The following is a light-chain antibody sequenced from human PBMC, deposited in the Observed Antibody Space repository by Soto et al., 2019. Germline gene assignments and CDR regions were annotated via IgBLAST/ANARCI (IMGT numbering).Light chain of an antibody. CDR1: QSVSSY. CDR3: QQRSDWLLT. CDR2: DAS. Sequence: EIVLTQSQATLSLSPGERATLSCRASQSVSSYLAWYQQKPGQAPRLLIYDASNRATGIPARFSGSGSGTDFTLTISSLEPEDFAVYYCQQRSDWLLTFGGGTKVDI. J-gene: IGKJ4*01. V-gene: IGKV3-11*01.